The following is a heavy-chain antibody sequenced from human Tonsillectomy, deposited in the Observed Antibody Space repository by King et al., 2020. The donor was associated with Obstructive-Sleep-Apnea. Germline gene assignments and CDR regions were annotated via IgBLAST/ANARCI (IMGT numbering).Heavy chain of an antibody. CDR2: IIPILGIA. D-gene: IGHD3-10*01. J-gene: IGHJ3*02. CDR3: ASPTSLTSFGGVDPFDI. V-gene: IGHV1-69*09. CDR1: GGTFSSYA. Sequence: QLVQSGAEVKKPGSSVKVSCKASGGTFSSYAISWVRQAPVQGLEWMGGIIPILGIANYAQEFQGRVTITADKSTSTAYMELSSVRSEDTAVYYCASPTSLTSFGGVDPFDIWGQGTMVTVSS.